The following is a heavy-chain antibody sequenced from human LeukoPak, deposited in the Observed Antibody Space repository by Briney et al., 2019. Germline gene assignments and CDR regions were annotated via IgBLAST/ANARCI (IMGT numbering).Heavy chain of an antibody. CDR3: AKDLGIAARRPPFDY. Sequence: GGSLRLSCAASGFTFSDYYMSWIRQAPGKGLEWVAFIRYDGSNKYYADSVKGRFTISRDNSKNTLYLQMNSLRAEDTAVYYCAKDLGIAARRPPFDYWGQGTLVTVSS. CDR2: IRYDGSNK. V-gene: IGHV3-30*02. D-gene: IGHD6-6*01. CDR1: GFTFSDYY. J-gene: IGHJ4*02.